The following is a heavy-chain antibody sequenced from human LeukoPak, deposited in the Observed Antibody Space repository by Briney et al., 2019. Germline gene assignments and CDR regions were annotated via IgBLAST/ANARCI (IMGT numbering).Heavy chain of an antibody. J-gene: IGHJ5*02. CDR2: MYSGGDT. D-gene: IGHD6-13*01. CDR3: ARDAPQVPAAGVLAS. CDR1: GFTVSDNY. Sequence: PGGSLRLSCAASGFTVSDNYMSWFRQAPGKGLEWVSVMYSGGDTYYSNSVKGRFTFSRDISKNTLFLQMNGLTTEDTAMYYCARDAPQVPAAGVLASWGQGTLVTVSS. V-gene: IGHV3-53*01.